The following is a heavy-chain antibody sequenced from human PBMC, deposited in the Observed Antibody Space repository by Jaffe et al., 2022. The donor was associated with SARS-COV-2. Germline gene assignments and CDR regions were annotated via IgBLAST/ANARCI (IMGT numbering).Heavy chain of an antibody. J-gene: IGHJ4*02. CDR1: GFTFSSYG. CDR2: ISYDGSNK. V-gene: IGHV3-30*18. D-gene: IGHD3-10*01. CDR3: AKDRGYRYFDY. Sequence: QVQLVESGGGVVQPGRSLRLSCAASGFTFSSYGMHWVRQAPGKGLEWVAVISYDGSNKYYADSVKGRFTISRDNSKNTLYLQMNSLRAEDTAVYYCAKDRGYRYFDYWGQGTLVTVSS.